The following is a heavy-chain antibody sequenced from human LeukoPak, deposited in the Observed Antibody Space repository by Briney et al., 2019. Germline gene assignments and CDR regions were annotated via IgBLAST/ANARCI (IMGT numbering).Heavy chain of an antibody. CDR1: SGSISSGDFY. CDR3: ARGAGPTYGLQRYFDY. Sequence: SETLSLTCTISSGSISSGDFYWPWIRQPPGKGLEWIGYINYSGNTYYNPSLRSQVTLSVDTSKNHFSLKLTSVTAADTAVYYCARGAGPTYGLQRYFDYWGQGTPVTVSS. V-gene: IGHV4-30-4*01. CDR2: INYSGNT. J-gene: IGHJ4*02. D-gene: IGHD3-10*01.